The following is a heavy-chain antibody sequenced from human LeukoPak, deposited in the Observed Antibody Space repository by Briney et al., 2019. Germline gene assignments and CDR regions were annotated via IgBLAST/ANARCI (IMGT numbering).Heavy chain of an antibody. CDR2: ITGSISTI. D-gene: IGHD6-19*01. CDR3: AKDRISGWGPSFNY. J-gene: IGHJ4*02. CDR1: GFTFSSYS. V-gene: IGHV3-48*01. Sequence: GGSLRLSCGASGFTFSSYSMNWVRQAPGKGLEWVSYITGSISTIYYADSVKGRFTISRDNGKNSVYLQMNSLRAEDTAVYYCAKDRISGWGPSFNYWGQGTLVTVSS.